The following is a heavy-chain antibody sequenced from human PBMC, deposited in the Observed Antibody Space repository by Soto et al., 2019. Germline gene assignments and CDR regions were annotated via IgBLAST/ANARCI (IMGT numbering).Heavy chain of an antibody. CDR2: IYPGDSDT. D-gene: IGHD6-19*01. J-gene: IGHJ4*02. CDR3: ALTFRSGDPRGFDY. V-gene: IGHV5-51*01. Sequence: WIGWVRQMPGKGLEWMGIIYPGDSDTRYSPSFQGQVTISADKSISTAYLQWSSLKASDTAMYYCALTFRSGDPRGFDYWGQGTLVTVSS. CDR1: W.